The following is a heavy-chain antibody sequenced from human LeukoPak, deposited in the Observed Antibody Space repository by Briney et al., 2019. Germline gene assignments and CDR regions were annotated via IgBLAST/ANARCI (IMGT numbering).Heavy chain of an antibody. CDR3: ARYKGSQMAFDY. J-gene: IGHJ4*02. D-gene: IGHD3-10*01. CDR1: GDSIRRSTYY. CDR2: IDTRGRT. V-gene: IGHV4-39*01. Sequence: SETLSLTRTVSGDSIRRSTYYLVWIRQSPGKGLEWMGSIDTRGRTYYNPSVKGRVTISVDTSKNQVSLRSSSVTALDTAVYYCARYKGSQMAFDYWGQGTLVTVSS.